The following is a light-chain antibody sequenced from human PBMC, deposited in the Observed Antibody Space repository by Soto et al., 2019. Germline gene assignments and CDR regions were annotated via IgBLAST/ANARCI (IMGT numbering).Light chain of an antibody. J-gene: IGLJ1*01. V-gene: IGLV2-11*01. CDR2: DVT. Sequence: QSVRTQPRSGSGAPGQSVTISCTGTSSNVGRYKYVSWYQHHPGKAPKLMIYDVTMRPSGVPDRFSGSKSGNTASLTISGLQAEDEADYYCCPYAGTYTYVFGTGTKVTVL. CDR3: CPYAGTYTYV. CDR1: SSNVGRYKY.